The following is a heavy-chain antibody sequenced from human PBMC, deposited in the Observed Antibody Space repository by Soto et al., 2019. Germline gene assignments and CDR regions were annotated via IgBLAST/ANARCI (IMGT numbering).Heavy chain of an antibody. CDR2: ISYDGINK. V-gene: IGHV3-30*18. D-gene: IGHD3-10*01. J-gene: IGHJ4*02. CDR3: AKVRGTEAFRSSHFDY. CDR1: GLTFSGYG. Sequence: PGGSLRLSCAASGLTFSGYGLHWVRHTPDKGLEWMAVISYDGINKYYADSVKGRFTISRDNSKNTLYLQMNSLTAEDTAVYYCAKVRGTEAFRSSHFDYWGQGTLVTVSS.